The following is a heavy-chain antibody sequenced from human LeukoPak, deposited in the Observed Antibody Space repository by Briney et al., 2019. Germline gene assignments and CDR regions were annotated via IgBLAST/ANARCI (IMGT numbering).Heavy chain of an antibody. CDR2: IYYSGNT. CDR1: GGSISSSSYY. J-gene: IGHJ4*02. Sequence: SETLSLTCTVSGGSISSSSYYWDWIRQPPGKGLEWIGAIYYSGNTNYNPSLKSRVTISVDTAKNQFSLKLSSVTAADTAVYYCARHRIPAALASAFDYWGQGTLVTVSS. CDR3: ARHRIPAALASAFDY. D-gene: IGHD2-2*01. V-gene: IGHV4-39*01.